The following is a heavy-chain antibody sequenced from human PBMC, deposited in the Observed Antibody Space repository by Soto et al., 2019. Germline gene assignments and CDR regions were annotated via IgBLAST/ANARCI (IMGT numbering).Heavy chain of an antibody. CDR2: IDPSDSYT. CDR3: ARQGRGLRIYYYYGMDV. CDR1: GYSFTSYW. D-gene: IGHD3-16*01. V-gene: IGHV5-10-1*01. J-gene: IGHJ6*02. Sequence: PGESLKISCKGSGYSFTSYWISWVRQMPGKGLEWMGRIDPSDSYTNYSPSFQGHVTISADKSISTAYLQWSSLKASDTAMYYCARQGRGLRIYYYYGMDVWGQGTTVTVSS.